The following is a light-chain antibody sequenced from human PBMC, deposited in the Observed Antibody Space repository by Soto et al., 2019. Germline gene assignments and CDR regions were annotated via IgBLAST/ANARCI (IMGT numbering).Light chain of an antibody. Sequence: DIQMTQSPSTLSASVGDRVTITCRASPSISSWLAWYQQKPGKAPKLLIYKAFSLESGVPSRFSGSGSGTEFTLTIRSLQPDDFATYYCQQYNSYSYAFGHGTKLEIK. V-gene: IGKV1-5*03. CDR3: QQYNSYSYA. CDR1: PSISSW. CDR2: KAF. J-gene: IGKJ2*01.